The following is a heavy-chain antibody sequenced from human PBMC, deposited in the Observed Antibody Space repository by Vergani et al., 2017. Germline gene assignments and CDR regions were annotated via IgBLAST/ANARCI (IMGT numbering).Heavy chain of an antibody. CDR2: IYYSGST. Sequence: QVQLQESGPGLVKPSQTLSLTCTVSGGSISSGGYYWSWIRQHPGKGLEWIGYIYYSGSTYYNPSLKSRVTISVDTSKNQFSLKLSSVTAADTAVYYCARDRVGCSSTSCYSEAEAFDIWGQGTMVTVSS. J-gene: IGHJ3*02. V-gene: IGHV4-31*03. CDR1: GGSISSGGYY. D-gene: IGHD2-2*01. CDR3: ARDRVGCSSTSCYSEAEAFDI.